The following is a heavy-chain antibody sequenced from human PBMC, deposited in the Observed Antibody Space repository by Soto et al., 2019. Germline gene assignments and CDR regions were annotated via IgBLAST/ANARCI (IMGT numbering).Heavy chain of an antibody. D-gene: IGHD4-4*01. J-gene: IGHJ6*02. CDR2: IYYSWST. CDR3: ASSVTTYYYYGMDV. CDR1: GGSISSYY. V-gene: IGHV4-59*01. Sequence: SETLSLTCTVSGGSISSYYWSRIRQPPGKGLEWIGYIYYSWSTNYNPSLKSRVTISVDTSKNQFSLKLSSVTAADTAVYYCASSVTTYYYYGMDVWGQGTTVPVSS.